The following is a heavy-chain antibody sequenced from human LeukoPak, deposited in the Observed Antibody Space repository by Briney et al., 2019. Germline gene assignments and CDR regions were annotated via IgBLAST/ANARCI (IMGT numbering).Heavy chain of an antibody. J-gene: IGHJ3*02. V-gene: IGHV5-51*01. CDR1: GYSFTSYW. CDR3: ARRRYYGSGSYYTHDAFDI. CDR2: IYPGDSDT. D-gene: IGHD3-10*01. Sequence: GESLKISCKGSGYSFTSYWIGWVRQMPGKGLEWMGIIYPGDSDTRYSPSFQGQVTISADKSISTAYLQWSSLKASGTAMYYCARRRYYGSGSYYTHDAFDIWGQGTMVTVSS.